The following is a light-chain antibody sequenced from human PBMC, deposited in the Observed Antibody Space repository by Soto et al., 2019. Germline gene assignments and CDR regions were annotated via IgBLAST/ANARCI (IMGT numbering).Light chain of an antibody. J-gene: IGKJ2*01. CDR2: DAS. CDR3: HQSYT. Sequence: EIVLTQSPATRSLSPGERATLSCRASQSRSSYLAWYQQKPGQAPRLLIYDASNRATGIPARFSGSGSGTDFTLTDSSLEPEDFAVYSCHQSYTFGQGTKLEIK. CDR1: QSRSSY. V-gene: IGKV3-11*01.